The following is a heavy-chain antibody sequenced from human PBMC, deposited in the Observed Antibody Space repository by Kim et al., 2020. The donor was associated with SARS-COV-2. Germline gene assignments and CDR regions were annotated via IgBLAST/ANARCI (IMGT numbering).Heavy chain of an antibody. V-gene: IGHV1-69*01. CDR3: ASPGYSYVGGHAFDI. Sequence: QKFQGRVTITADESTSTAYMELSSLRSEDTAVYYCASPGYSYVGGHAFDIWGQGTMVTVSS. D-gene: IGHD5-18*01. J-gene: IGHJ3*02.